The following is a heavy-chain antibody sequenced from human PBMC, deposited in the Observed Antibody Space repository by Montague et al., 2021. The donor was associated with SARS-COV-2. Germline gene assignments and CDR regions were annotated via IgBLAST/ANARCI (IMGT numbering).Heavy chain of an antibody. CDR3: ASPTYYYDSSGSDAFDI. D-gene: IGHD3-22*01. CDR1: GGSISCSSYY. V-gene: IGHV4-39*01. Sequence: SETLSLTCTVSGGSISCSSYYWGWIRQPPGKGLEWIGSIYYSGSTYYNPSLKSRVTISVDTSKDKFSLKLSSVTAADTAVYHCASPTYYYDSSGSDAFDIWGQGTMVTVSS. CDR2: IYYSGST. J-gene: IGHJ3*02.